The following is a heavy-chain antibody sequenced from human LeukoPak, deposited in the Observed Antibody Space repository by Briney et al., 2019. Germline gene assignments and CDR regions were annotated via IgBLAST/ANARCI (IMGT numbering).Heavy chain of an antibody. Sequence: ASVKVSCKASGYTFTSYGISWVRQAPGQGLEWMGWISAYNGNTNYAQKLQGRVTVTTDTSTSTAYMELRSLRSDDTAVYYCARGYDYVWGRYRYTPFDPWGQGTLVTVSS. J-gene: IGHJ5*02. CDR1: GYTFTSYG. D-gene: IGHD3-16*02. CDR3: ARGYDYVWGRYRYTPFDP. CDR2: ISAYNGNT. V-gene: IGHV1-18*01.